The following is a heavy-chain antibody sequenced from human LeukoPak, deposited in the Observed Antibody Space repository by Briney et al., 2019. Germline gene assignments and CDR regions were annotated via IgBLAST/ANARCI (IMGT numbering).Heavy chain of an antibody. D-gene: IGHD6-6*01. CDR1: GGTFSSYA. J-gene: IGHJ6*03. CDR3: ARVRIAARRYYYYYMDV. CDR2: IIPIFGTA. Sequence: SVNVSCKASGGTFSSYAISWVRQAPGQGLEWMGGIIPIFGTANYAQKFQGRVTITTDESTSTAYMELSSLRSEDTAVYYCARVRIAARRYYYYYMDVWGKGTTVTVSS. V-gene: IGHV1-69*05.